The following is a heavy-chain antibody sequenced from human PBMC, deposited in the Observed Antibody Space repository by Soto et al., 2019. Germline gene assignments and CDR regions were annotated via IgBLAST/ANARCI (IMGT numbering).Heavy chain of an antibody. CDR2: IYPGDSDT. CDR1: GHRFTSYW. Sequence: GESVKISCKDSGHRFTSYWIGWVRQMPGKGLEWMGMIYPGDSDTRYSPSFQGQVTISADKSISTAYLQWSSLKASDTAIYYCATTYSTTNFDYWGQGTPVTVSS. D-gene: IGHD2-8*01. V-gene: IGHV5-51*01. J-gene: IGHJ4*02. CDR3: ATTYSTTNFDY.